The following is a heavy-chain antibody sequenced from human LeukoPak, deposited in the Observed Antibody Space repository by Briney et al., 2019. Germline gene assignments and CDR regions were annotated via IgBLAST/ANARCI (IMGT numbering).Heavy chain of an antibody. D-gene: IGHD1-26*01. Sequence: GGSLRLSCEASGLTFSNHGMSWVRQAPGKGLQWVSAITGDGTTTYYADSVKGRFTISRDNSQNTLYLQMSSLRGEDTALYYCAKDRGMVGASVRAFDYWGQGTLVTVSS. J-gene: IGHJ4*02. V-gene: IGHV3-23*01. CDR2: ITGDGTTT. CDR3: AKDRGMVGASVRAFDY. CDR1: GLTFSNHG.